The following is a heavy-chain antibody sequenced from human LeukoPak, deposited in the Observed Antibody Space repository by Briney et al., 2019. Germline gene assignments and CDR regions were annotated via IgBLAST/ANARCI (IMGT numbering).Heavy chain of an antibody. D-gene: IGHD3-16*01. J-gene: IGHJ4*02. CDR3: ASPGGGPTDY. CDR1: GGSISSYY. CDR2: IYYSGST. Sequence: NPSETLSLTCTVSGGSISSYYWSWIRQPPGKGLEWIGYIYYSGSTNYNPSLKSRVTISVDTSKNQFSLKLSSVTAADTAVYYCASPGGGPTDYWGQGTLVTVSS. V-gene: IGHV4-59*01.